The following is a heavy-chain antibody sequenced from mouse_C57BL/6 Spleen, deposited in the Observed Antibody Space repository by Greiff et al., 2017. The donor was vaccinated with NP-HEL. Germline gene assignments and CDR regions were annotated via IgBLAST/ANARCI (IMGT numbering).Heavy chain of an antibody. D-gene: IGHD6-1*01. CDR2: IYPGDGDT. V-gene: IGHV1-80*01. J-gene: IGHJ3*01. Sequence: VQLQQSGAELVKPGASVKISCKASGYAFSSYWMNWVKQRPGKGLEWIGQIYPGDGDTNYNGKFKGKATMTADKTSSTAYMQLSSLTSEDSAVYFCAREELPPFAYWGQGTLVTVSA. CDR1: GYAFSSYW. CDR3: AREELPPFAY.